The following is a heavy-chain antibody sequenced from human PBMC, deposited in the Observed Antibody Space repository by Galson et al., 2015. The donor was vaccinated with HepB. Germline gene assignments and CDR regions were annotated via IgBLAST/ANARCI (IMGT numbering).Heavy chain of an antibody. CDR3: ARQIYGDPYYFDY. CDR1: GASISSYY. Sequence: LSLTCTVSGASISSYYWSWIRQPPGKGLEYIGYIYYSGSTNYNPSLKSRVTISVDTSKNQFSLKLSSVTAADTAVYYCARQIYGDPYYFDYWGQGTLVTVSS. D-gene: IGHD4-17*01. V-gene: IGHV4-59*08. CDR2: IYYSGST. J-gene: IGHJ4*02.